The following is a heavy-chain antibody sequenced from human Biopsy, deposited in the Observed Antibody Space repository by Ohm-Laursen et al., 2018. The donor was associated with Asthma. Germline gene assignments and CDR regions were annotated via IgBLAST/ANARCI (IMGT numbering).Heavy chain of an antibody. CDR3: ARIPRRSGSYFVDY. J-gene: IGHJ4*02. V-gene: IGHV4-31*03. CDR2: IYHSGTS. Sequence: SQTLSLTCTVSGDSIISGGCCWNWIRQHPGKGLEWIGYIYHSGTSYFNPSLKSRVSFSRDTSKNQFSLRLSSVTAADTAMYYCARIPRRSGSYFVDYWGQGTLVTVSS. D-gene: IGHD3-22*01. CDR1: GDSIISGGCC.